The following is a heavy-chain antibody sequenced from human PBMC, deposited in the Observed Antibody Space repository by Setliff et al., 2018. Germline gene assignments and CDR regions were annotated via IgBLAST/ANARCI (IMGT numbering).Heavy chain of an antibody. CDR1: GISISRYY. CDR2: VYYSGIA. J-gene: IGHJ4*02. V-gene: IGHV4-59*01. D-gene: IGHD5-12*01. Sequence: PSETLSLTCNVSGISISRYYWSWIRQPPGKGLEWVGYVYYSGIANYSPSLKSRLTISVDTSKNQFSLKLRSVTAADTAVYYCARGGTFRYFDYWGQGTPVTVSS. CDR3: ARGGTFRYFDY.